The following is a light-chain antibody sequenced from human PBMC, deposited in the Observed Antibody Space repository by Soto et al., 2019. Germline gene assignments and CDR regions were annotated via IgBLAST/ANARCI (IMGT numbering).Light chain of an antibody. CDR3: QQRSNWPIT. J-gene: IGKJ5*01. Sequence: ETVLTQSPGTLSLSPGERATLSCRASQSVSSDYLAWYQHKPGQAPRLLIHGASSRATGIPDRFSGSGSGTDFTLTISSLEPEDFAVYYCQQRSNWPITFGQGTRLEI. V-gene: IGKV3D-20*02. CDR1: QSVSSDY. CDR2: GAS.